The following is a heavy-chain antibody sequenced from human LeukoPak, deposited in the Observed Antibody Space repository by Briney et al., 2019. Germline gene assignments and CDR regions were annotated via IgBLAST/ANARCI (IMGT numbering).Heavy chain of an antibody. CDR3: AEVQNDYGDYGARWYFDL. CDR1: GFTFSSYA. Sequence: GGSLGLSCAASGFTFSSYAMSWVRQAPGKGLEWVSAINGSGGSTYYADSVKGRFTISRDNSKNTLYLQMNSLRAEDTAVYYCAEVQNDYGDYGARWYFDLWGRGTLVTVSS. V-gene: IGHV3-23*01. J-gene: IGHJ2*01. D-gene: IGHD4-17*01. CDR2: INGSGGST.